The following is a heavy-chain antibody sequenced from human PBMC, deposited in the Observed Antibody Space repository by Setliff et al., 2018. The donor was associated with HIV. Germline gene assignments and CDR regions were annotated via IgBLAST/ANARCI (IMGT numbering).Heavy chain of an antibody. Sequence: PSETLSLTCTVSGGSISSYYWSWIRQSPGKGLEWIGYIYYSGSTYYNPSLRSRITISVDTSKNHFSLKLNSVTAADTAVYYCARERWLQGGFCYGMDVWGQGTTVTVSS. CDR1: GGSISSYY. D-gene: IGHD4-17*01. CDR2: IYYSGST. J-gene: IGHJ6*02. CDR3: ARERWLQGGFCYGMDV. V-gene: IGHV4-59*12.